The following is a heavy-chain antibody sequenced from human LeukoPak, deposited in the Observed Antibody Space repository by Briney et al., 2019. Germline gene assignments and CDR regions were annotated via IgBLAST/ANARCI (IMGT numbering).Heavy chain of an antibody. J-gene: IGHJ4*02. D-gene: IGHD6-13*01. V-gene: IGHV4-59*01. CDR1: GGSISSYY. CDR3: ASGYSSSWLYYFDY. CDR2: IYYSGST. Sequence: SEILSLTCTVSGGSISSYYWSWIRQPPGKGLEWIGYIYYSGSTNYNPSLKSRVTISVDTSKNQFSLKLSSVTAADTAVYYCASGYSSSWLYYFDYWGQGTLVTVSS.